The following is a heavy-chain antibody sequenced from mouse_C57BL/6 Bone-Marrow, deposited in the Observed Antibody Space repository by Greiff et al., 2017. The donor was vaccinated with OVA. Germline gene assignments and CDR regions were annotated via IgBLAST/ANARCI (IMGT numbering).Heavy chain of an antibody. CDR1: GYTFTDYE. J-gene: IGHJ2*01. Sequence: QVQLQQSGAELVRPGASVTLSCKASGYTFTDYEMHWVKQTPVQGLDWIGAIDPETGGTASNQKFKGKAILTADKSSSTAYMELRSLTSEDSSVYYCTSTGYYKGYYFDYWGQGTTLTVSS. CDR2: IDPETGGT. D-gene: IGHD2-12*01. CDR3: TSTGYYKGYYFDY. V-gene: IGHV1-15*01.